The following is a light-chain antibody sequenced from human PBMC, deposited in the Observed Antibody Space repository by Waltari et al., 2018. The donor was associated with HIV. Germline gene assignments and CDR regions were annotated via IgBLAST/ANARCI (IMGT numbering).Light chain of an antibody. V-gene: IGKV4-1*01. CDR1: RSLLYSFDRKNY. CDR3: QQYYSIPRT. Sequence: DIVMTQSPDSLTVSPCERAIIHCKSSRSLLYSFDRKNYVAWYQQKPGQSPKLLLYWASVRESGVPDRFSGSGSGTDFTLTISSLQPEDVAIYSCQQYYSIPRTFGQGTKVE. J-gene: IGKJ1*01. CDR2: WAS.